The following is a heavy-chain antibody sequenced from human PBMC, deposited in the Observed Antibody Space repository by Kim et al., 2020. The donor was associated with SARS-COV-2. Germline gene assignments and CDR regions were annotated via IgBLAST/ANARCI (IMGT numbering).Heavy chain of an antibody. CDR3: ARDWATPRTDAFDM. Sequence: SETLSLTCSVSGGSVASGDFFWTWIRQAPGRGLEWIGHVFYSGTTSYNPSLTGRVTISLDTSSNQFYLRLKSVAAADTAIYFCARDWATPRTDAFDMWGQGTVVSVSS. D-gene: IGHD3-16*01. CDR2: VFYSGTT. J-gene: IGHJ3*02. CDR1: GGSVASGDFF. V-gene: IGHV4-61*08.